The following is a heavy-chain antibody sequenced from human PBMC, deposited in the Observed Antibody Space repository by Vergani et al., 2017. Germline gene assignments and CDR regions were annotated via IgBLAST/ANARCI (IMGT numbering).Heavy chain of an antibody. CDR2: IYYSGST. J-gene: IGHJ6*03. CDR3: ARVPYRNSSRDYYYYMDV. Sequence: QVQLQESGPGLVKPSETLSLTCTVSCGSISSYYWIWCRQPPGKGLEWIEYIYYSGSTNYNPSLKSRVTISVDTSKNQFSLNLSSVTAADTAVYYCARVPYRNSSRDYYYYMDVWGKGTTVTVSS. CDR1: CGSISSYY. V-gene: IGHV4-59*01. D-gene: IGHD6-6*01.